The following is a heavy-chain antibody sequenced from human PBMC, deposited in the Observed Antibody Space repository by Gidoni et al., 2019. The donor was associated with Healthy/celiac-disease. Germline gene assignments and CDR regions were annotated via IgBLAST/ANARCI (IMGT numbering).Heavy chain of an antibody. CDR2: IYPGDADT. J-gene: IGHJ4*02. Sequence: EVQLVPSGAEVTKPGASLKISCKGSGYSFTSYWIGWVRQMPGKGLEWMGLIYPGDADTRYSPSVKGQVTISADKSISTAYLQWSSRKASDTAMYYCARQGFRAGFDDWGQGTLVTVSS. V-gene: IGHV5-51*01. CDR1: GYSFTSYW. CDR3: ARQGFRAGFDD.